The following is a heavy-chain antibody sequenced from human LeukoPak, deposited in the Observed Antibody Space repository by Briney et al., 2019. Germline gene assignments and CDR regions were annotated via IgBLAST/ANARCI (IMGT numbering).Heavy chain of an antibody. CDR1: GFTFSSYA. CDR3: ANVPQGDY. V-gene: IGHV3-23*01. J-gene: IGHJ4*02. Sequence: PGGSLRLSCAASGFTFSSYAMNWVRQAPGKGLEWVSSISSSSSYIYYADSVKGRFTISRDNSKNTLYLQMNSLRAEDTAVYYCANVPQGDYWGQGTLVTVSS. CDR2: ISSSSSYI.